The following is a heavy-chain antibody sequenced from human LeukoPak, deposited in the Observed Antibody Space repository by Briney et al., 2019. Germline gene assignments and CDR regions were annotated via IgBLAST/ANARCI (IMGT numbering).Heavy chain of an antibody. CDR1: GFALSSHW. CDR2: VNRDGSET. CDR3: ARGVPYASWSGPHYSDY. D-gene: IGHD3-3*01. Sequence: GGSLRLSCAASGFALSSHWMTWVRQVPGRGPEWAANVNRDGSETYYLDSVKGRFSISRDNAKNSLYLQMNSLRAEDTAVYYCARGVPYASWSGPHYSDYWGQGTLVTVSS. J-gene: IGHJ4*02. V-gene: IGHV3-7*01.